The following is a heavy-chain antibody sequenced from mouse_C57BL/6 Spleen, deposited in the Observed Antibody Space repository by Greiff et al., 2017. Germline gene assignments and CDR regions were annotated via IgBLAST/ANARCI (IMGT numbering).Heavy chain of an antibody. V-gene: IGHV1-19*01. CDR3: ARRGYSNFDY. Sequence: EVQLVESGPVLVKPGASVKMSCKASGYTFTDYYMNWVKQSHGKSLEWIGVINPYNGGTSYNQKFKGKATLTVDKSSSTAYMELNSLTSEDSAVYYCARRGYSNFDYWGQGTTLTVSS. CDR1: GYTFTDYY. CDR2: INPYNGGT. J-gene: IGHJ2*01. D-gene: IGHD2-5*01.